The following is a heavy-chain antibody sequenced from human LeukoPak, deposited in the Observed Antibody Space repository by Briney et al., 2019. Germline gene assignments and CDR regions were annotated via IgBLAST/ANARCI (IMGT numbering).Heavy chain of an antibody. CDR2: TSGSGGST. CDR3: AKELVLVGATEPIDY. CDR1: GFTFSSYA. D-gene: IGHD1-26*01. J-gene: IGHJ4*02. Sequence: GGSLSLSCAASGFTFSSYAMRWVRQAPGKGLEGVSATSGSGGSTYYADSVKARFTISRDNSKNTLYLQMNSLRAEDTAVYYCAKELVLVGATEPIDYWGQGTLVTVSS. V-gene: IGHV3-23*01.